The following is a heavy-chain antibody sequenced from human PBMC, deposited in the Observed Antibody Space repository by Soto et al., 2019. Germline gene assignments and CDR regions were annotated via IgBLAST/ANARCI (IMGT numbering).Heavy chain of an antibody. J-gene: IGHJ4*02. CDR1: GCSISTDKYY. D-gene: IGHD2-21*01. CDR2: TDHSRST. V-gene: IGHV4-31*03. Sequence: QVQLQESGPGLVKPSQTLSLTCSVSGCSISTDKYYWSWILQHPGRGLEWIGYTDHSRSTHYNTSVSSRATISVETSKNQFSLRLGSVTAADTAVYYCSRLYYGGYHRGFDHWGKGTLVAVSS. CDR3: SRLYYGGYHRGFDH.